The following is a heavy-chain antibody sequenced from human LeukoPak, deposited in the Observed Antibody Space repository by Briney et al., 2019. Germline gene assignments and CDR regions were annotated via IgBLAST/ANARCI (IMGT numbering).Heavy chain of an antibody. V-gene: IGHV4-59*01. CDR3: ARGRVSSSTWYSTYYYFFYMDF. CDR1: AASITMYS. Sequence: SETMSLTCPVSAASITMYSWSCIRQLHGKGLEWIGSADPTGRTKFTPSLNGRVSISRDTSNNFFSLRLRSVTAADAAFYFCARGRVSSSTWYSTYYYFFYMDFWGKGTTVTVSS. D-gene: IGHD4-11*01. CDR2: ADPTGRT. J-gene: IGHJ6*03.